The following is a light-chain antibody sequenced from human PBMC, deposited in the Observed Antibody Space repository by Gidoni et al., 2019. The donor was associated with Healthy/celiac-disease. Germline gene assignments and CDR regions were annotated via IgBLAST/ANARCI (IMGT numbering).Light chain of an antibody. Sequence: DIQMTQSPSSLSASVGDRVTITCRASQEMRKYLNWYQQKPGKAPKLLIYDASNLETGVPSRFSGSGSVTDFTFTISSLQPEDIATYYCQQYDNLPPLTFGGGTKVEIK. CDR1: QEMRKY. V-gene: IGKV1-33*01. CDR2: DAS. J-gene: IGKJ4*01. CDR3: QQYDNLPPLT.